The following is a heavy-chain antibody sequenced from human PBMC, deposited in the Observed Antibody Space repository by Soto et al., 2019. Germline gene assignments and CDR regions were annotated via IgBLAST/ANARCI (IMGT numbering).Heavy chain of an antibody. V-gene: IGHV4-34*01. D-gene: IGHD3-10*01. J-gene: IGHJ5*02. Sequence: QVQLQQWGAGLLKPSETLSLTCAVYGGSFSGYYWSWIRQPPGKGLEWIGEINHSGSTNYNPSLKSRVTISVDTSKNQFSLKLSSVTAADTAVYYCARAGYYYGSGCYSPPTNWFDPWGQGTLVTVSS. CDR2: INHSGST. CDR1: GGSFSGYY. CDR3: ARAGYYYGSGCYSPPTNWFDP.